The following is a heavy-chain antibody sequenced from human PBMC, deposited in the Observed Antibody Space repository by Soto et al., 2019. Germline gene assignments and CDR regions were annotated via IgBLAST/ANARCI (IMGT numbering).Heavy chain of an antibody. Sequence: QVQLQESGPGLVKPSQTLSLTCTVSGGSISSGGYYWSWIRQHPGKGLEWIGYIYYSGSTYYNPFLESRVTISVDTSKNQFSLKLSSVTAADTAVYYCAREWFGELPNMRWFDPWGQGTLVTVSP. V-gene: IGHV4-31*03. CDR2: IYYSGST. CDR3: AREWFGELPNMRWFDP. J-gene: IGHJ5*02. D-gene: IGHD3-10*01. CDR1: GGSISSGGYY.